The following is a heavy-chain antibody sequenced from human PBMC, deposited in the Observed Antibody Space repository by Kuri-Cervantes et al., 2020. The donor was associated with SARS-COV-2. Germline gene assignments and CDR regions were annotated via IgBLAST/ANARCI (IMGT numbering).Heavy chain of an antibody. J-gene: IGHJ6*02. Sequence: ASVKVSCKASGYTFTGYYMHWVRQAPGQGLEWMGRINPNSGGTNYAQKFQGRVTMTRDTSTSTVYMELSSLRSEDTAVYYCAREGRNIDYYYGMDVWGQGTTVTVSS. CDR1: GYTFTGYY. D-gene: IGHD1-14*01. V-gene: IGHV1-2*06. CDR3: AREGRNIDYYYGMDV. CDR2: INPNSGGT.